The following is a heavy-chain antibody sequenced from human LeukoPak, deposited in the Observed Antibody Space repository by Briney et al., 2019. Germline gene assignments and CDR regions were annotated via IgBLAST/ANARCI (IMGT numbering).Heavy chain of an antibody. CDR3: ALGVHYDFWSGPPDF. J-gene: IGHJ4*02. CDR2: ISTYRGNT. Sequence: ASVKVSCKGSGYTFTNYRLSWVRQAPGQELEWVGRISTYRGNTHYAQKFQGRVTMTTDTSTSTAFMDLRSLRSDDTAVYYCALGVHYDFWSGPPDFWGQGTLVTVSS. V-gene: IGHV1-18*01. D-gene: IGHD3-3*01. CDR1: GYTFTNYR.